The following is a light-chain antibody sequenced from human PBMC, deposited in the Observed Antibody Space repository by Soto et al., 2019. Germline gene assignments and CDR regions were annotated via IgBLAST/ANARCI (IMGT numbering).Light chain of an antibody. CDR2: EVN. J-gene: IGLJ1*01. CDR3: SSYAGSSNV. V-gene: IGLV2-8*01. Sequence: QSVLSQPASVSGSPGQSITISCTGINSGVVNYEYVSWYQQHPGKAPKLMIYEVNKRPSGVPDRFSGSKSGNTASLTVSGLQAEDEADYYCSSYAGSSNVFGTGTKLTVL. CDR1: NSGVVNYEY.